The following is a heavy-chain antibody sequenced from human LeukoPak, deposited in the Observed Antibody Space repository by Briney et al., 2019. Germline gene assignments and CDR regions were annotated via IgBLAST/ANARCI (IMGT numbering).Heavy chain of an antibody. D-gene: IGHD3-3*01. J-gene: IGHJ5*02. CDR2: IIPIFGTA. CDR1: GGTFSSYA. CDR3: ARASTIFGVVSWFDP. V-gene: IGHV1-69*13. Sequence: SVKVSCKAPGGTFSSYAISWVRQAPGQGLEWMGGIIPIFGTANYAQKFQGRVTITADESTSTAYMELSSLRSEDTAVYYCARASTIFGVVSWFDPWGQGTLVTVSS.